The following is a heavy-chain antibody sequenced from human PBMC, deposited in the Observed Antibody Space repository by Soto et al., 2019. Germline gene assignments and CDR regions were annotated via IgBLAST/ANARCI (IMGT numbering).Heavy chain of an antibody. J-gene: IGHJ4*02. CDR1: GGTFSSYA. CDR2: IIPIFGTA. V-gene: IGHV1-69*12. D-gene: IGHD3-9*01. CDR3: ARGWGKSLRYFDWLLPFDY. Sequence: QVQLVQSGAEVKKPGSSVKVSCKASGGTFSSYAISWVRQAPGQGLEWMGGIIPIFGTANYAQKFQGRVKITEDESTSTAYVELRSLRSEDTAVYYCARGWGKSLRYFDWLLPFDYWGQGTLVTVSS.